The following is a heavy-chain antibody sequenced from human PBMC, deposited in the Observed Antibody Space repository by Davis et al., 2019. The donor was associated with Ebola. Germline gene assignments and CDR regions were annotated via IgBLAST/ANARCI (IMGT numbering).Heavy chain of an antibody. CDR2: IYHSGST. CDR1: GGSISSSNW. V-gene: IGHV4-4*02. D-gene: IGHD2-2*01. Sequence: PSETLSLTCAVSGGSISSSNWWSWVRQPPGKGLEWIGEIYHSGSTNYNPSLKSRVTISVDKSKNQFSLKLSSVTAADTAVYYCARQGTNCSSTSCQAFDPWGQGTLVTVSS. CDR3: ARQGTNCSSTSCQAFDP. J-gene: IGHJ5*02.